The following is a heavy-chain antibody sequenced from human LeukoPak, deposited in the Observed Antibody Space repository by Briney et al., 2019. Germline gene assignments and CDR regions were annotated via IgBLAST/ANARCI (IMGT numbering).Heavy chain of an antibody. J-gene: IGHJ4*02. CDR3: ATRYGSGTYYVGY. D-gene: IGHD3-10*01. V-gene: IGHV3-23*01. Sequence: PGASLRLSCAASGFTFSSYAMSWVRQAPGKGLEWVSTISNTGGSTFYADSVKGRFTVSRDNSKNTLYLQMNSLRAEDTAVYYCATRYGSGTYYVGYWGQGTLVTVSS. CDR1: GFTFSSYA. CDR2: ISNTGGST.